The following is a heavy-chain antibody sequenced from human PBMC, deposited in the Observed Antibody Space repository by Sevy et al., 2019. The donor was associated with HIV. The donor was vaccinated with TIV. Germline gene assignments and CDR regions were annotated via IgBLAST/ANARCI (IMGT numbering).Heavy chain of an antibody. CDR1: GFTFGDYA. V-gene: IGHV3-49*04. Sequence: GGSLRLSCTASGFTFGDYAMSWVRQAPGKGLEWVGLIRSKANGGTTEYAVSVKGRFTISRDDSKSIAYLQMNSLKTEDTAVYYCTRGDSSGYYYVGYWGQGTLVTVSS. D-gene: IGHD3-22*01. CDR3: TRGDSSGYYYVGY. CDR2: IRSKANGGTT. J-gene: IGHJ4*02.